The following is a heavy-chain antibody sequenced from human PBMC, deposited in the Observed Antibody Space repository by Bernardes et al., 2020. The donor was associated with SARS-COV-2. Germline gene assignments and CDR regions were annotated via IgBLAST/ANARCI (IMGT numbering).Heavy chain of an antibody. CDR1: GFTFSSYA. CDR2: ISGSGGST. Sequence: GWSLRLSCAASGFTFSSYAMSWVRQAPGKGLEWVSAISGSGGSTYYADSVKGRFTISRDNSKNTLYLQMNSLRAEDTAVYYCAKAFDFGSGLGYWGQGTLVTVSS. V-gene: IGHV3-23*01. D-gene: IGHD3-10*01. CDR3: AKAFDFGSGLGY. J-gene: IGHJ4*02.